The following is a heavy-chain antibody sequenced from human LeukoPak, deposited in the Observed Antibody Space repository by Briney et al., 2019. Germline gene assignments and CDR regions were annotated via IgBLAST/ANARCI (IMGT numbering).Heavy chain of an antibody. V-gene: IGHV3-74*01. Sequence: QPGGSLRLSCAASGFTFSNFGMHWVRQAPGKGLVWVSRINGEGITTTYADSVKGRFTISRDNAKNTLYLQMNSLRAEDTAVYYCAREWGGLRWGQGTLVTVSS. J-gene: IGHJ4*02. CDR1: GFTFSNFG. CDR2: INGEGITT. CDR3: AREWGGLR. D-gene: IGHD3-16*01.